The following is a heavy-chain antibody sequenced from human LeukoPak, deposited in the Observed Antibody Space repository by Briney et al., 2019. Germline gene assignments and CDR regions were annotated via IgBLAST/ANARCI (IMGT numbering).Heavy chain of an antibody. CDR1: GFTFSSYA. J-gene: IGHJ4*02. D-gene: IGHD2-2*01. V-gene: IGHV3-64*01. CDR2: ISSNGGST. Sequence: PGGSLRLSCAASGFTFSSYAMHWVRQAPGKGLEYVSAISSNGGSTYYANSVKGRFTISRDNSKNTLYLQMGSLRAEDMVVYYCARAGARDQGLLSLDYWGQGTLVTVSS. CDR3: ARAGARDQGLLSLDY.